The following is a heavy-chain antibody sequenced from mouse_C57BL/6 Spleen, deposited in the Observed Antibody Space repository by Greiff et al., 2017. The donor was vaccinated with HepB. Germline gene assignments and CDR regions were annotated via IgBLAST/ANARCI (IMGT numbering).Heavy chain of an antibody. CDR1: GYTFTSYG. J-gene: IGHJ2*01. CDR3: ARRASNWGPFDY. Sequence: VQLVESGAELARPGASVKLSCKASGYTFTSYGISWVKQRTGQGLEWIGEIYPRSGNTYYNEKFKGKATLTADKSSSTAYMELRSLTSEDSAVYFCARRASNWGPFDYWGQGTTLTVSS. CDR2: IYPRSGNT. D-gene: IGHD4-1*01. V-gene: IGHV1-81*01.